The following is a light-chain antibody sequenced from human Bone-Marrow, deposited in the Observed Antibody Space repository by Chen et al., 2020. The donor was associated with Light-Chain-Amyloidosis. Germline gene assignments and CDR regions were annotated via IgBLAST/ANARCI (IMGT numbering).Light chain of an antibody. V-gene: IGLV3-21*02. Sequence: SYVLTQPSSVSVAPGQTATIACGGNNIGSTSVHWYQQTPGQAPLLVVYDDSDRPSGIPERFSGSNSGNTATLTISRVEAGDEADYSCQVWDRSSDRPVFGGGTKLTVL. CDR1: NIGSTS. CDR3: QVWDRSSDRPV. CDR2: DDS. J-gene: IGLJ3*02.